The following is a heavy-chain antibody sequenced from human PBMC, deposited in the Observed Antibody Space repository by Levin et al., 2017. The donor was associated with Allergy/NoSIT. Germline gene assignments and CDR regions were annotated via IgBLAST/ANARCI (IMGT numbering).Heavy chain of an antibody. J-gene: IGHJ4*02. Sequence: SQTLSLPCTVSGGSIRSGGYYWSWIRQHPGKGLEWIGYIYYSGSTYYNPSLKSRVTISVDTSKNQFSLKLSSVTAADTAVYYCARAGGNWRPVDWGQGTLVTVSS. CDR2: IYYSGST. D-gene: IGHD1-1*01. CDR3: ARAGGNWRPVD. V-gene: IGHV4-31*03. CDR1: GGSIRSGGYY.